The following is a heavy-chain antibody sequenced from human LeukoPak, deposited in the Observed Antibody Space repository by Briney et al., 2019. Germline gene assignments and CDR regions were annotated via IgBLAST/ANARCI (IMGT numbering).Heavy chain of an antibody. Sequence: GGSLRLSCAASGFTFSSYEMNWVRKAPGKGLEWVSYISSSGSTIYSADSVKGRFTISRDNAKNALYLQMNSLRTEDTAVYYWARVRYSSGFYYFDYWGQGTLVTVSS. CDR2: ISSSGSTI. V-gene: IGHV3-48*03. CDR1: GFTFSSYE. CDR3: ARVRYSSGFYYFDY. D-gene: IGHD6-19*01. J-gene: IGHJ4*02.